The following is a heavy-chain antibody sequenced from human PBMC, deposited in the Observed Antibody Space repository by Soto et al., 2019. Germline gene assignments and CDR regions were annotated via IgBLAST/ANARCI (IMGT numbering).Heavy chain of an antibody. CDR1: SGSIRSSNW. D-gene: IGHD2-8*01. CDR2: IFHNGNT. J-gene: IGHJ6*02. V-gene: IGHV4-4*02. Sequence: SETLSLTCAVSSGSIRSSNWWSWVRQSPGKGLEWIGEIFHNGNTYYNPSLNSRVTISVDTSKNQFSLSLRSVTAADTAVYYCARRTWGMDVWGQGTTVTVSS. CDR3: ARRTWGMDV.